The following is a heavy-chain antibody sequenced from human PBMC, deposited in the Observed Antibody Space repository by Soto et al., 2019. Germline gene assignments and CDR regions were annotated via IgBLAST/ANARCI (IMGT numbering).Heavy chain of an antibody. CDR3: ASFIRWNYPYYYYGMDV. V-gene: IGHV1-69*01. CDR1: GGTFSSYA. Sequence: QVPLVQSGAEVKKPGSSVKVSCKASGGTFSSYAISWVRQAPGQGLEWMGGIIPIFGTANYAQKFQGRVTITADESTSTAYMELSSLRSEDTAVYYCASFIRWNYPYYYYGMDVWGQGTTVTVSS. D-gene: IGHD1-7*01. J-gene: IGHJ6*02. CDR2: IIPIFGTA.